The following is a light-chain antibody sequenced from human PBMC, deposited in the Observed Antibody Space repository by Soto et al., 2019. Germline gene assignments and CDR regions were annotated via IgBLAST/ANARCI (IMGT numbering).Light chain of an antibody. V-gene: IGLV2-23*01. Sequence: QSVLTQPASVSGSPGQSITLSCTGTSNDVGTYNLVSWYQQHPGKPPKLILFEGFKRPSGVSNRFSGSKSANTASLTISGLQAEDEAAYYCSSYAGSTTYVFGTGTKVTVL. CDR2: EGF. CDR3: SSYAGSTTYV. J-gene: IGLJ1*01. CDR1: SNDVGTYNL.